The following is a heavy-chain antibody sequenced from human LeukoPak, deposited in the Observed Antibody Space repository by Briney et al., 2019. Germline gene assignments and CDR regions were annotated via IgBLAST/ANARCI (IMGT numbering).Heavy chain of an antibody. V-gene: IGHV3-33*01. CDR3: ARGSYYDLWSGPVFDY. Sequence: PGGSLRLSCAASGFTFSSYGMHWVRQAPGKGLEWVAVIWYDGSNKYYADSVKGRFTISRDNSKNTLYLQMNSLRAEDTAVYYCARGSYYDLWSGPVFDYWGQGTLVTVSS. D-gene: IGHD3-3*01. J-gene: IGHJ4*02. CDR1: GFTFSSYG. CDR2: IWYDGSNK.